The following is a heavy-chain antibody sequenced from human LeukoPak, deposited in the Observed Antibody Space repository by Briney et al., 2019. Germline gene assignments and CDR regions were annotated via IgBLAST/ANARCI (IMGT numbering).Heavy chain of an antibody. CDR1: GGSISSSSYY. CDR2: IYHSGST. Sequence: SETLSLTCTVSGGSISSSSYYWGWIRQPPGKGLEWIGSIYHSGSTYYNPSLKSRVTISVDTSKNQFSLKLSSVTAADTAVYYCLIDQDDIDYWGQGTLVTVSS. V-gene: IGHV4-39*07. J-gene: IGHJ4*02. D-gene: IGHD1-1*01. CDR3: LIDQDDIDY.